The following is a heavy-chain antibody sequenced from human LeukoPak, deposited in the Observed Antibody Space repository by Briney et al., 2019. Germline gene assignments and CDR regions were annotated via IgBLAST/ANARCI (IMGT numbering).Heavy chain of an antibody. D-gene: IGHD4-17*01. CDR1: GFTFSSYG. Sequence: GRSLRLSCAASGFTFSSYGMHWVRQAPGKGLEWVAVISYDGSNKYYADSVKGRFTISRDNSKNALYLQMNSLRAEDTAVYYCAKGTTVTYIDYWGQGTLVTVSS. J-gene: IGHJ4*02. V-gene: IGHV3-30*18. CDR2: ISYDGSNK. CDR3: AKGTTVTYIDY.